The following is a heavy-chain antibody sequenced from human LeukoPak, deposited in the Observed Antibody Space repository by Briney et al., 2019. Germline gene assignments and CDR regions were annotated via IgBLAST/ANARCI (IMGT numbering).Heavy chain of an antibody. J-gene: IGHJ4*02. CDR1: GFTFIDYD. D-gene: IGHD6-19*01. CDR2: IGIRGDT. V-gene: IGHV3-13*01. CDR3: ARGGIQVSGIDEFDY. Sequence: GSLRLSCAAPGFTFIDYDMPWVRQVIGKGLEWVSAIGIRGDTHYSGSVKGRFTISRENAESSLYLQMNSLRAEDTAVYYCARGGIQVSGIDEFDYWGQGTLVTVSS.